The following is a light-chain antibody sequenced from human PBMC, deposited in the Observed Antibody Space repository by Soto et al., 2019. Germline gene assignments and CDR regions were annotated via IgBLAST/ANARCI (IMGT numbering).Light chain of an antibody. J-gene: IGLJ1*01. CDR3: SSCTTSNTLV. Sequence: QSALTQPASVSGSPGQSITISCTGTSSDVGAYNYVSWYQQQPGKAPKLMIFEVSNRPSGVSNRFSGSKSGNTASLTISGLQAEDEADYYCSSCTTSNTLVFGTGTQLTVL. CDR2: EVS. CDR1: SSDVGAYNY. V-gene: IGLV2-14*01.